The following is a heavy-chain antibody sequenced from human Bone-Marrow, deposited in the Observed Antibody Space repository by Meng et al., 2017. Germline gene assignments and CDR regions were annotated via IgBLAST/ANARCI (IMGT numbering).Heavy chain of an antibody. CDR2: IYNGEST. J-gene: IGHJ4*02. Sequence: QVQLQESGPGLVKPSETLSLTCTVAGDSISSYYWSWIRQPPGKGLEWIGYIYNGESTNYNPSLKSRVTISVDTSKNQLSLKLTSVTAADTAIYYCARQGDTAMATFDYWGQGTLVTVSS. CDR3: ARQGDTAMATFDY. CDR1: GDSISSYY. D-gene: IGHD5-18*01. V-gene: IGHV4-59*08.